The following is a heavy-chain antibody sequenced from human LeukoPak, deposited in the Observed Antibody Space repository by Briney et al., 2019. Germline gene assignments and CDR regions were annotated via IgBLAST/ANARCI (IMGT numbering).Heavy chain of an antibody. CDR3: ARRRLRFLEWSPPDY. D-gene: IGHD3-3*01. CDR1: GYSISNGFY. Sequence: SETLSLTCTVSGYSISNGFYWGWIRQPPGKGLEWIGSIYYSGSTYYNPSLKSRVTISVDTSKNQFSLKLSSVTAADTAVYYCARRRLRFLEWSPPDYWGQGTLVTVSS. J-gene: IGHJ4*02. V-gene: IGHV4-38-2*02. CDR2: IYYSGST.